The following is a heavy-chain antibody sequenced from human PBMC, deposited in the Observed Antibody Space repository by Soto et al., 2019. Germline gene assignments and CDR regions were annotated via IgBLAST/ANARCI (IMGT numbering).Heavy chain of an antibody. CDR3: TPDSSSWAYHYYFGMDV. CDR2: IKSKTDGGTT. J-gene: IGHJ6*02. V-gene: IGHV3-15*01. Sequence: EVQLVESGGGLVKPGGSLRLSCAASGFTFSNAWMSWVRQAPGKGLEWVGRIKSKTDGGTTDYAAPVEGRFTISRDDSKNTLYLQMNSVRTEDTAVYYSTPDSSSWAYHYYFGMDVWGQGTTVTVSS. CDR1: GFTFSNAW. D-gene: IGHD2-2*01.